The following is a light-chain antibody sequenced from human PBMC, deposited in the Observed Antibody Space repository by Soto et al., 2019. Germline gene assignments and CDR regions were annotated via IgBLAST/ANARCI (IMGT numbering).Light chain of an antibody. CDR2: AAS. Sequence: DIQMTQSPSSLSASVGDRVTITCRASQTISTYLNWYQQKPGKAPKLLIYAASSLQSGVPSRFSGSGSGTDFTLTISSLQPEDFATYYCQQSYITPWTFGQGTKVEIK. J-gene: IGKJ1*01. CDR1: QTISTY. V-gene: IGKV1-39*01. CDR3: QQSYITPWT.